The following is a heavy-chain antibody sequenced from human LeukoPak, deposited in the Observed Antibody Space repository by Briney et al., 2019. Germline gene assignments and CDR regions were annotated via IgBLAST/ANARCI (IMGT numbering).Heavy chain of an antibody. CDR3: ASLGSNDY. CDR2: VYRNRNI. CDR1: GDSISSGSYY. V-gene: IGHV4-61*02. J-gene: IGHJ4*02. Sequence: PSETLSLTCTVYGDSISSGSYYWDWLRQPAGKGLEWLGRVYRNRNINYNPSLKSRVTISADTSKNQFSLQLTSVTAADTAVYYCASLGSNDYWGEGTMVTVCS. D-gene: IGHD2-15*01.